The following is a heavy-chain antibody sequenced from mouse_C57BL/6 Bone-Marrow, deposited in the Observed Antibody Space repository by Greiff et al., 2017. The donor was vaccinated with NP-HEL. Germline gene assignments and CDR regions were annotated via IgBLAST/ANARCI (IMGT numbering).Heavy chain of an antibody. CDR2: INPSTGGT. CDR1: GYSFTGYY. J-gene: IGHJ4*01. Sequence: VQLQQSGPELVKPGASVKISCKASGYSFTGYYMNWVKQSPEKSLEWIGEINPSTGGTTYNQKFKAKATLTVDKSSSTAYMQLKSLTSEDSAVYYCARRDSSGPYAMDYWGQGTSVTVSS. D-gene: IGHD3-2*02. CDR3: ARRDSSGPYAMDY. V-gene: IGHV1-42*01.